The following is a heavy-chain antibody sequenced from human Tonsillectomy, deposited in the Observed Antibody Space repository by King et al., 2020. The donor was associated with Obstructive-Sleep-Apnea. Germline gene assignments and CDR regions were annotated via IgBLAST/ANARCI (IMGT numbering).Heavy chain of an antibody. J-gene: IGHJ4*02. CDR2: INSDGSST. V-gene: IGHV3-74*01. CDR1: GFTFSSYW. CDR3: ARGGTATYYYDSSGYPVDY. Sequence: VQLVESGGGLVQPGGSLRLSCAASGFTFSSYWMHWVRQAPGKGLVWVSRINSDGSSTSYAASVKGRFTISRDNAKKTLYLQMNSLRAEDTAVYYCARGGTATYYYDSSGYPVDYWGQGTLVTVSS. D-gene: IGHD3-22*01.